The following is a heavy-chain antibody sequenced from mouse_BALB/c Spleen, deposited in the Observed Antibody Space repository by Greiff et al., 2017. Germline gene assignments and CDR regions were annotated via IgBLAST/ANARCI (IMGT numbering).Heavy chain of an antibody. V-gene: IGHV5-2*01. J-gene: IGHJ3*01. CDR2: INSDGGST. Sequence: EVKLVESGGGLVQPGESLKLSCVSNEYEFPSHDMSWVRKTPEKRLELVAAINSDGGSTYYPDTMERRFIISRDNTKKTLYLQMSSLRSEDTALYYCARHGNYYGSSPFAYWGQGTLVTVSA. CDR3: ARHGNYYGSSPFAY. D-gene: IGHD1-1*01. CDR1: EYEFPSHD.